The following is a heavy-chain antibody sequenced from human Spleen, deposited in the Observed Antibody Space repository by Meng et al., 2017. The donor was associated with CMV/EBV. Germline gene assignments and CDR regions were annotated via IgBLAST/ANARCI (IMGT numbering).Heavy chain of an antibody. J-gene: IGHJ4*02. CDR2: ISSSSTYI. CDR1: GFIFSSYT. D-gene: IGHD5-18*01. Sequence: GESLKISCAGSGFIFSSYTFNWVRQAPGKGLEWVSSISSSSTYIFYAHSVKGRFTISRDNAKNSLYLQMNSLRGEDTAVYYCARSWGDTAVHADYWGQGNLVTVSS. V-gene: IGHV3-21*06. CDR3: ARSWGDTAVHADY.